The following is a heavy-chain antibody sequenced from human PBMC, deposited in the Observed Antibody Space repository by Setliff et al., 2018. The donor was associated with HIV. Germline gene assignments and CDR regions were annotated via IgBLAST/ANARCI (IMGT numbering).Heavy chain of an antibody. CDR2: IKSKADGGTT. Sequence: LRLSCAASGFTFTNAWMNWVRQAPGKGLEWVGRIKSKADGGTTDYAAPVKGRFTIPRDDSENTLFLQMDSLKTEDTAMYYCFTGGYHHSGGYWGSYYYLDVWGKGTTVTVSS. V-gene: IGHV3-15*07. D-gene: IGHD2-21*02. J-gene: IGHJ6*03. CDR3: FTGGYHHSGGYWGSYYYLDV. CDR1: GFTFTNAW.